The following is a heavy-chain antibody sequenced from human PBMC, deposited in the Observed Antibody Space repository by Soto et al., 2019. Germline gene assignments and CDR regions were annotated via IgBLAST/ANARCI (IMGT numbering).Heavy chain of an antibody. Sequence: EVQLVESGGGLVKPGGSLRLSCAASGFTFSSYSMNWVRQAPGKGLEWVSSISSSSSYIYYADSVKGRFTISRDNAKNSLYLQMNSLRAEDTAVCYCARDFISSLMVRGDFDAFDIWGQGTMVTVSS. CDR2: ISSSSSYI. J-gene: IGHJ3*02. CDR3: ARDFISSLMVRGDFDAFDI. V-gene: IGHV3-21*01. CDR1: GFTFSSYS. D-gene: IGHD3-10*01.